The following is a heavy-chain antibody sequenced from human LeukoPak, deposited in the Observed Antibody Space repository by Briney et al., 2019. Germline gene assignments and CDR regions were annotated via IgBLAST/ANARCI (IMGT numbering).Heavy chain of an antibody. CDR1: GGSISSYY. J-gene: IGHJ3*02. CDR3: ARDVIAARPAGDAFDI. V-gene: IGHV4-59*12. Sequence: SETLSLTCTVSGGSISSYYWSWIRQPPGKGLEWIGYIYYSGSTNYNPSLKSRVTMSVDTSKNQFSLKLSSVTAADTAVYYCARDVIAARPAGDAFDIWGQGTMVTVSS. D-gene: IGHD6-6*01. CDR2: IYYSGST.